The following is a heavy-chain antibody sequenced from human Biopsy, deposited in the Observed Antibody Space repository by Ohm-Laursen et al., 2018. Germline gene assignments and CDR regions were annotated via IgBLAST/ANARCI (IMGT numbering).Heavy chain of an antibody. Sequence: GSLRLSCAASGFSVNDNYMSWVRQAPGKGLEWVSFIYGDGRTFYAGSVKDRFTLSRDTSNNLMFLQMDSLRADDTAVYYCARDDAVTVIRGLYYWGQGALVTVSS. CDR1: GFSVNDNY. D-gene: IGHD2-21*02. CDR3: ARDDAVTVIRGLYY. V-gene: IGHV3-53*01. J-gene: IGHJ4*02. CDR2: IYGDGRT.